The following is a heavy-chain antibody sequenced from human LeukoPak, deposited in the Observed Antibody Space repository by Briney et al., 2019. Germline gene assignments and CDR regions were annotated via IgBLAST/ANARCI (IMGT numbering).Heavy chain of an antibody. D-gene: IGHD4-17*01. Sequence: GGSLRLSCATSGFTFDDYAMIWVRQAPGKGLQWVSGINWNGINKGYADSVKGRFTISKDNARNSLSLQMNSLRAEDTAFYYCAKVGYGDYRGYMDVWGKGTTVTVSS. CDR2: INWNGINK. CDR1: GFTFDDYA. V-gene: IGHV3-20*04. J-gene: IGHJ6*03. CDR3: AKVGYGDYRGYMDV.